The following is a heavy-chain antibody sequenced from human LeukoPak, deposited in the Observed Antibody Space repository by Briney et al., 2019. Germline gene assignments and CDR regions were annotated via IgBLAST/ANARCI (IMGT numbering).Heavy chain of an antibody. J-gene: IGHJ3*02. D-gene: IGHD1-26*01. CDR1: GYTLTELS. Sequence: ASVKVSCKVSGYTLTELSMHWVRQAPGKGLEWMGGFDPEDGETIYAQKFQGRVTMTEDTSTDTAYMELSSLRSEDTAVYYCATDMGATTRPRAFDIWGQGTMVTVSS. CDR2: FDPEDGET. CDR3: ATDMGATTRPRAFDI. V-gene: IGHV1-24*01.